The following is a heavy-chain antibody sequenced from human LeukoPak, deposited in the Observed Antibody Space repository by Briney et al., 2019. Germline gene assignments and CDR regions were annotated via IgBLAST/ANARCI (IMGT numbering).Heavy chain of an antibody. CDR2: INHSGST. V-gene: IGHV4-34*01. J-gene: IGHJ6*04. CDR3: ARSPEDV. Sequence: PSETLSLTCAVYGGSFSGYYWSWIRQPPGKGLEWIGEINHSGSTNYNPSLKSRVTITVDTSKNQFSLKLSSVTAADTAVYYCARSPEDVWGKGTTVTVSS. CDR1: GGSFSGYY.